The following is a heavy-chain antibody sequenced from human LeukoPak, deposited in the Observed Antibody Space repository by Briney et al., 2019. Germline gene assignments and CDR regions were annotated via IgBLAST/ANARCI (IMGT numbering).Heavy chain of an antibody. CDR1: GDTFNSYA. CDR3: AREYYGSGSYYDGYYFDF. Sequence: SSVKVSCKVSGDTFNSYAVAWVRQAPGQGLEWMGLIIPAFGTTHYAQRFQGRVTITSDKSTTTAYMGLGSLRSEDTAVYYCAREYYGSGSYYDGYYFDFWGQGTLVTVSS. V-gene: IGHV1-69*06. J-gene: IGHJ4*02. CDR2: IIPAFGTT. D-gene: IGHD3-10*01.